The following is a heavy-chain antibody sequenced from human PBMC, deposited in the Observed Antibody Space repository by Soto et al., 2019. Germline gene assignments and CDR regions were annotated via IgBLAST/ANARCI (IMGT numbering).Heavy chain of an antibody. D-gene: IGHD3-9*01. CDR2: IYYSGST. V-gene: IGHV4-59*08. J-gene: IGHJ6*03. CDR1: GGSISSYC. CDR3: ARHRYDILTPYMDV. Sequence: SETLSLTCTVSGGSISSYCWSWIRQPPGKGLEWIGYIYYSGSTNYNPSLKSRVTISVDTSKNQFSLKLSSVTAADTAVYYCARHRYDILTPYMDVWGKGTTVTVSS.